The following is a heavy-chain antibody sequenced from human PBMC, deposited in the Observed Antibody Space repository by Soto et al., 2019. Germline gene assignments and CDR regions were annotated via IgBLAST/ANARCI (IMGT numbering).Heavy chain of an antibody. Sequence: EVQLVESGGGLVQPGGSLRLSCAASGFTFSVYWMHWVRQAPGKGLVWVSRIDSDGSTTSYADSVKGRFTISRDNAKSTLYLQMNGLGAEDTAVYYCARPGYSNYGPGVDVWGQGTTVTVSS. D-gene: IGHD4-4*01. CDR3: ARPGYSNYGPGVDV. J-gene: IGHJ6*02. V-gene: IGHV3-74*01. CDR1: GFTFSVYW. CDR2: IDSDGSTT.